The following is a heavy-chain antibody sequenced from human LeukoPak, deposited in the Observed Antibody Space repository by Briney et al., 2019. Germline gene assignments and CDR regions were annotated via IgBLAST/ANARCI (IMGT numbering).Heavy chain of an antibody. J-gene: IGHJ4*02. CDR2: ISSRSSTI. V-gene: IGHV3-48*04. CDR1: GFSFGSYS. D-gene: IGHD5-18*01. CDR3: ARDLVQLWSKDF. Sequence: PGGSLRLSCAASGFSFGSYSMNWVRQAPGKGLEWVSYISSRSSTIYYADSVKGRFTISRDNAKNSLYLQMNSLRAEDTAVYYCARDLVQLWSKDFWGQGTLVTVSS.